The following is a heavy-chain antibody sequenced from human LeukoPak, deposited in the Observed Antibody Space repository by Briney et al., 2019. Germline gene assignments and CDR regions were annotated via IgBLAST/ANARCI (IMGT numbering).Heavy chain of an antibody. D-gene: IGHD2-15*01. V-gene: IGHV3-30-3*01. CDR3: ARGSPPDIVVVVAATPFDY. J-gene: IGHJ4*02. CDR2: ISYDGSNK. Sequence: PGGSLRLSCAASGFTFSSYAMHWVRQAPGKGLEWVAVISYDGSNKYYADSVKGRFTISRDNSKNTLYLQMNSLRAEDMAVYYCARGSPPDIVVVVAATPFDYWGQGTLVTVSS. CDR1: GFTFSSYA.